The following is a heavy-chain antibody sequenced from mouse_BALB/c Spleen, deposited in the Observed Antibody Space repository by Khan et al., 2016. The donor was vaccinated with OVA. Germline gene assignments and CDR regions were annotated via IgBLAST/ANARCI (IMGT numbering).Heavy chain of an antibody. CDR2: VNPNNGGT. D-gene: IGHD1-1*01. V-gene: IGHV1-18*01. CDR3: AMYHGYCDV. J-gene: IGHJ1*01. Sequence: VQLQQPGPDLVKPGASVKISCKASGYSFTGYYIHWVKQSHGKSLEWIGRVNPNNGGTIYNQKFKGKAILTVDKSSNTAYLELRSLTSEDSAVYSCAMYHGYCDVWGAGTTVTVSS. CDR1: GYSFTGYY.